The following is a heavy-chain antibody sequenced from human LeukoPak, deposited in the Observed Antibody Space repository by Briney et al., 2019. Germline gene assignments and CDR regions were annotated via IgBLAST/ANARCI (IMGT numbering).Heavy chain of an antibody. V-gene: IGHV3-49*04. CDR2: IRSKAYGGTT. CDR1: GFTFGDYA. J-gene: IGHJ6*02. CDR3: TRMNYYYGMDV. Sequence: PGRSLRLSCTASGFTFGDYAMSWVRQAPGKGLEWVGFIRSKAYGGTTEYAASVKGRFTISRDDSKSIAYLQMNSLETEDTAVYYCTRMNYYYGMDVWGQGTTVTVSS.